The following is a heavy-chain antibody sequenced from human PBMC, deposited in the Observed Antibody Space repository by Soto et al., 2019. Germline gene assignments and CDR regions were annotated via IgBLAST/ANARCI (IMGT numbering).Heavy chain of an antibody. CDR1: GFTFSSYA. J-gene: IGHJ6*02. Sequence: EVQLLESGGGLVQPGGSLRLSCAVSGFTFSSYAMSWVRQAPGKGLEWVSAISGSGGSTYYADSVKGRFTISRDNSKNTLSLQMNSLRAEDTAVYYFAAAAREYYYYGMDVWGQGTTVTVSS. CDR3: AAAAREYYYYGMDV. CDR2: ISGSGGST. V-gene: IGHV3-23*01.